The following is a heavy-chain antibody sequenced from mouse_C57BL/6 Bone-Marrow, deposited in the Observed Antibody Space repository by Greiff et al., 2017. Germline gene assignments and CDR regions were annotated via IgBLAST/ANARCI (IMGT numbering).Heavy chain of an antibody. CDR2: IHPNSGST. D-gene: IGHD1-1*01. CDR1: GYTFTSYW. V-gene: IGHV1-64*01. J-gene: IGHJ3*01. Sequence: VQLQQPGAELVKPGASVTLSCKASGYTFTSYWMHWVKQRPGQGLEWIGMIHPNSGSTNYNEKFKSKATLTVDKSSSTAYMQLSSLTSEDSAVYYCASGYYGSPWFAYWGQGTLVTVSA. CDR3: ASGYYGSPWFAY.